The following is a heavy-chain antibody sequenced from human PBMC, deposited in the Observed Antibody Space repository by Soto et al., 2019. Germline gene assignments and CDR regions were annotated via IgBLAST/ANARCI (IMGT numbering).Heavy chain of an antibody. D-gene: IGHD2-2*01. CDR3: AIKFPGSTSLPICWYFDL. CDR1: GFTFINYA. V-gene: IGHV3-23*01. J-gene: IGHJ2*01. Sequence: EVQLLESGGGLVQPGGSLRLSCEGSGFTFINYAMNWVRQAPGKGLECVSAVSGGGDTTFYADSVKGRFTISRDNSTNTVSLQINSLGVVNTAVYYCAIKFPGSTSLPICWYFDLCGSGTLITVAS. CDR2: VSGGGDTT.